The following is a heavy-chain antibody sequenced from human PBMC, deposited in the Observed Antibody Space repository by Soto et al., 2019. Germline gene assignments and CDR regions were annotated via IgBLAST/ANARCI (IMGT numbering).Heavy chain of an antibody. CDR1: GFTFSSYA. D-gene: IGHD4-17*01. CDR3: ARGGGPFMNSVTNPFDY. Sequence: GGSLRLSCAASGFTFSSYAMSWVRQAPGKGLEWVSLISGSGGGTYYADSVKGRFTISRDNSKNTLYLQMNSLRAEDTAVYYCARGGGPFMNSVTNPFDYWGQGTLVTVSS. CDR2: ISGSGGGT. J-gene: IGHJ4*02. V-gene: IGHV3-23*01.